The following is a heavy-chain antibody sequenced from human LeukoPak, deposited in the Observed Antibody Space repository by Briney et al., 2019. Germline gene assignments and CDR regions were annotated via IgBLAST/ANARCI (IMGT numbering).Heavy chain of an antibody. V-gene: IGHV3-33*01. J-gene: IGHJ4*02. CDR2: AWYDGSNK. Sequence: GGSLRLSCAASGFTFSSHGMHWVRQAPGKGLEWVAVAWYDGSNKYYADSVKGRFTISRDNSKDTLYLQMDSLRAEDTAVYYCARWGPGKVDDYWGQGTLVTVSS. D-gene: IGHD4-23*01. CDR3: ARWGPGKVDDY. CDR1: GFTFSSHG.